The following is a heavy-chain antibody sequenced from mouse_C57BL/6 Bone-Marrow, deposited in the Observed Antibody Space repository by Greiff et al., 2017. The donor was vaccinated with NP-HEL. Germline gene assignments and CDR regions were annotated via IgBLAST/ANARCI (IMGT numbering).Heavy chain of an antibody. J-gene: IGHJ2*01. D-gene: IGHD2-5*01. CDR1: GYTFTDYY. V-gene: IGHV1-19*01. CDR3: YSNYVGFDY. CDR2: INPYNGGT. Sequence: EVQLQQSGPVLVKPGASMKMSCKASGYTFTDYYMNWVKQSHGKSLEWIGVINPYNGGTSYNQKFKGKATLTVDKSSSTAYMELNSLTSEDAAVYYCYSNYVGFDYWGQGTTLTVSS.